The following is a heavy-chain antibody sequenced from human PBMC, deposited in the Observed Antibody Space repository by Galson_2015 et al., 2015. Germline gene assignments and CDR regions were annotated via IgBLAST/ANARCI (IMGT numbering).Heavy chain of an antibody. CDR2: IIPIFGTA. V-gene: IGHV1-69*06. J-gene: IGHJ3*02. Sequence: VKVSCKASGGTFRSYAISWVRQAPGQGLEWMGGIIPIFGTANYAQKFQGRVTITADKSTSTAYMELSSLRSEDTAVYYCARAIEKTGDDAFDIWGQGTMVTVSS. CDR3: ARAIEKTGDDAFDI. CDR1: GGTFRSYA. D-gene: IGHD7-27*01.